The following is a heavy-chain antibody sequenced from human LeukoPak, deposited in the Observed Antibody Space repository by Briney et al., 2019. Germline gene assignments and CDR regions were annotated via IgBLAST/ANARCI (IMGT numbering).Heavy chain of an antibody. D-gene: IGHD6-19*01. CDR2: IYTSGST. V-gene: IGHV4-61*02. J-gene: IGHJ4*02. Sequence: SETLSLTCTVSGGSISSGSYYWSWIRQPAGKGLEWIGRIYTSGSTNYNPSLKSRVTISVDTSKNQSSLKLSSVTAADTAVYYCARVNQQWLVHARVYYFDYWGQGTLVTVSS. CDR1: GGSISSGSYY. CDR3: ARVNQQWLVHARVYYFDY.